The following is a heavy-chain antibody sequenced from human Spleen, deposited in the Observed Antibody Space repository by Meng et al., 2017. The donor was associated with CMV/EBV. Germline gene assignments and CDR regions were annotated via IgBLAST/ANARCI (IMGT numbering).Heavy chain of an antibody. J-gene: IGHJ4*02. CDR3: ARGPYYYDSSGYYYDEDY. CDR1: GYTFTGNY. Sequence: QVQLVQSGAEVKKPGASVKVSCKASGYTFTGNYIHWVRQAPGQGLEWMGRINPNTGGTNSAQKFQGRVTMTRDTSISTAYMELSSLRSEDTAVYYCARGPYYYDSSGYYYDEDYWGQGTLVTVSS. V-gene: IGHV1-2*06. CDR2: INPNTGGT. D-gene: IGHD3-22*01.